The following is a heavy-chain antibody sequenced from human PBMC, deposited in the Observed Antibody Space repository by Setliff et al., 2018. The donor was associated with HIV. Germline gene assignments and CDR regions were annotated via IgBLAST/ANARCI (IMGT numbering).Heavy chain of an antibody. J-gene: IGHJ6*03. D-gene: IGHD4-17*01. CDR1: GYTFTSDY. CDR3: ARSTVTTDYYYYMDV. V-gene: IGHV1-46*01. CDR2: INPAGNPT. Sequence: ASVKVSCKASGYTFTSDYIHWVRQAPGQGLEWMGIINPAGNPTSYAQKFQGRLTMTRDTSTNTVYMELSSLRSEDTAVYYCARSTVTTDYYYYMDVWGKGTTVTVSS.